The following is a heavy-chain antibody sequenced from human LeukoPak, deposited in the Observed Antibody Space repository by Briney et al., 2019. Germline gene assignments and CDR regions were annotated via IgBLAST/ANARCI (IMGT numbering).Heavy chain of an antibody. CDR3: ARLFDY. V-gene: IGHV4-34*01. J-gene: IGHJ4*02. Sequence: SETLPLTCAVYGGSFSGYYWSWIRQPPGKGLEWIGEINHSGSTNYNPSLKSRVTMSVDTSKNQLSLKLSSVTAADTAVYYYARLFDYWGQGTLVTVSS. CDR1: GGSFSGYY. CDR2: INHSGST.